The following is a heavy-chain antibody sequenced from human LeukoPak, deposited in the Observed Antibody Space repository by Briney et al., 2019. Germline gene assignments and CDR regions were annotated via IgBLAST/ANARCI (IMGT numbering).Heavy chain of an antibody. Sequence: PGGSLRLSCAASGFTFSSYAMSWVRQAPGKGLEWVSAISGSGGSTYYADSVKGRFTISRDNSKNTLYLQMNSLRAEDTAVYYCAKALYYDSSGYYDYWGQGTLVTVSS. V-gene: IGHV3-23*01. CDR1: GFTFSSYA. J-gene: IGHJ4*02. CDR2: ISGSGGST. D-gene: IGHD3-22*01. CDR3: AKALYYDSSGYYDY.